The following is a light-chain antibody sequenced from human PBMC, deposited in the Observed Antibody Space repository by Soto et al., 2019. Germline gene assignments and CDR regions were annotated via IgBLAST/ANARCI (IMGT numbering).Light chain of an antibody. V-gene: IGLV2-14*01. CDR3: ASFRSGTILV. CDR2: EVI. CDR1: SSDVGGYNY. J-gene: IGLJ1*01. Sequence: QSVLTQPASVSGSPGQSITISCTGTSSDVGGYNYVSWYQQHPGEAPKLIICEVINRPSGVSNRFSGSKSGNTASLTISGLQAEDEADYYCASFRSGTILVFGSGTKVTVL.